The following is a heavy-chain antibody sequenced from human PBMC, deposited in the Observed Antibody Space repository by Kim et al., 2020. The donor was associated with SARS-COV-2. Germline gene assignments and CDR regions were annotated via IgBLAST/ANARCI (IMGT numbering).Heavy chain of an antibody. CDR1: GGSFSGYY. CDR2: INNSGST. D-gene: IGHD2-2*01. CDR3: ARTIPYRYCSSTSCYARANTRGVSGAFDY. J-gene: IGHJ4*02. V-gene: IGHV4-34*01. Sequence: SETLSLTCAVYGGSFSGYYWSWIRQPPGKGLEWIGEINNSGSTNYNPSLKSRVTISVDTSKNQFSLKLSSVTAADTAVYYCARTIPYRYCSSTSCYARANTRGVSGAFDYWGQGTLVTVSS.